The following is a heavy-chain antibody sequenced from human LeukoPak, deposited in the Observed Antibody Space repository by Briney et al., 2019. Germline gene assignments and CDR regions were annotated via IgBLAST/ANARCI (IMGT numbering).Heavy chain of an antibody. CDR2: ISYSGST. J-gene: IGHJ4*02. Sequence: TSETLSLTCTVSGGSISSYFWSWVRQPPGKGLEWIAYISYSGSTNYNPSLKSRVTISVDTSKNLFSLKLSSVTAADTAFYYCARWDTAVSNGFDYWGQGTLVTVSS. D-gene: IGHD5-18*01. CDR3: ARWDTAVSNGFDY. V-gene: IGHV4-59*01. CDR1: GGSISSYF.